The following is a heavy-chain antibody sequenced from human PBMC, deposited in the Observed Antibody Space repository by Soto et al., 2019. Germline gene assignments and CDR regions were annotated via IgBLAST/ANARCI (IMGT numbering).Heavy chain of an antibody. J-gene: IGHJ6*02. D-gene: IGHD3-9*01. CDR1: GYSFANYW. V-gene: IGHV5-51*01. CDR2: IYPGDSDT. CDR3: ARNRLRRYYYGMDV. Sequence: GESLKISCQGSGYSFANYWIAWVRQMPGKGLEWVGVIYPGDSDTRYSPSFRGQVTISADKSISHVYLQWSSLKASDTAMYYCARNRLRRYYYGMDVWGQGTTVTVSS.